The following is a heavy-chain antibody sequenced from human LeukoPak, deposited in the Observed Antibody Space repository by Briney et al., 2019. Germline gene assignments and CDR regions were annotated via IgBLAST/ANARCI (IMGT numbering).Heavy chain of an antibody. V-gene: IGHV3-48*04. CDR3: ATGPSYCGGDCYYYFAY. Sequence: PGGSLRLSCAVSGFTFSTYSMNWVRQAPGKGLEWVSYISSSGTTMYYADSVKGRFTISRDNAKNSLYLQMNSLRAEDTALYYCATGPSYCGGDCYYYFAYWGQGTLVTVSS. CDR1: GFTFSTYS. D-gene: IGHD2-21*01. CDR2: ISSSGTTM. J-gene: IGHJ4*02.